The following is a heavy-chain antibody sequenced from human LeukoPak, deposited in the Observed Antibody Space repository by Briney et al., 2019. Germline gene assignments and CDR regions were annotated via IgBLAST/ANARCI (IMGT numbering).Heavy chain of an antibody. CDR1: GYSFTSYL. D-gene: IGHD2-15*01. V-gene: IGHV5-51*01. J-gene: IGHJ4*02. Sequence: GEPLKISCKGSGYSFTSYLNGWVRQIPGKGLEWMGIIYPGDSDTRYSPSFQGQVATPAAKSIRTAYLQWSSPKAAHTAMYYSARRLPCSGGSCYSFDYWGQGTLVTVSS. CDR2: IYPGDSDT. CDR3: ARRLPCSGGSCYSFDY.